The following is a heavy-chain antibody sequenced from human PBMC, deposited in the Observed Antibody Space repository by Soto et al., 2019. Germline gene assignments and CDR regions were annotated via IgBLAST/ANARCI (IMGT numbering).Heavy chain of an antibody. CDR2: ISAYNGNT. D-gene: IGHD2-2*01. CDR1: GYTFTSYG. J-gene: IGHJ6*02. CDR3: ARDLEYQLLDYYYGMDV. V-gene: IGHV1-18*01. Sequence: ASVKVSCKASGYTFTSYGISWVRQAPGQGLEWMGWISAYNGNTNYAQKLQGRVTMTIDTSTSTAYMELRSLRSDDTAVYYCARDLEYQLLDYYYGMDVWGQGTTVTVSS.